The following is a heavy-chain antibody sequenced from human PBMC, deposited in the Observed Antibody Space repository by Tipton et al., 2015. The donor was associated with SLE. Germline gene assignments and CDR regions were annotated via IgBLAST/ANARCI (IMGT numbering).Heavy chain of an antibody. Sequence: QSGAEVKKPGSSVKVSCKASGGTFSSYAISWVRQATGQGLEWMGWMNPNSGNTGYAQKFQGRVTMTRNTSISTAYMELSSLRSEDTAVYYCARGPGSARKGFDIWGQGTMVTVSS. CDR1: GGTFSSYA. CDR2: MNPNSGNT. V-gene: IGHV1-8*02. D-gene: IGHD6-6*01. J-gene: IGHJ3*02. CDR3: ARGPGSARKGFDI.